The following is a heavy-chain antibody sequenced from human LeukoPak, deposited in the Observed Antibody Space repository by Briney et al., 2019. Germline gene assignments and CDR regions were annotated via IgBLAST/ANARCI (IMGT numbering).Heavy chain of an antibody. CDR2: TYSGGNT. CDR1: GFPVSSSH. V-gene: IGHV3-53*01. Sequence: GSLRLSCAASGFPVSSSHMTWVRQTPGKGLEWVSVTYSGGNTDYADSVKGRFTISRDNSKNTLYLQISSLRVEDTAIYYCARGRNYFPIDYWGQGTFVIVSS. CDR3: ARGRNYFPIDY. D-gene: IGHD2/OR15-2a*01. J-gene: IGHJ4*02.